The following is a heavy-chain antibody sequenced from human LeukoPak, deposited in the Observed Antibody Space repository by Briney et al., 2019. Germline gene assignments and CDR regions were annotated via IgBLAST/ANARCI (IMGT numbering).Heavy chain of an antibody. J-gene: IGHJ4*02. CDR3: AGGPPGQLYDY. CDR1: GYTLTVSS. Sequence: ASVNVSCKVSGYTLTVSSLHWVRQAPGKGLEWMGGIDPEDGETIYAQKFQGRVTMTEDTSTDTAYMELTGLGSEDSAVYYCAGGPPGQLYDYWGQGTLVTVSS. CDR2: IDPEDGET. V-gene: IGHV1-24*01. D-gene: IGHD6-6*01.